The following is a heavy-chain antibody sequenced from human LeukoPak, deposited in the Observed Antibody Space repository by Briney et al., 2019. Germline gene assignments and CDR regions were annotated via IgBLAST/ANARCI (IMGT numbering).Heavy chain of an antibody. CDR3: ARERDYGDPFDP. J-gene: IGHJ5*02. CDR2: INPNSGGT. Sequence: ASVKVSCKASGYTFTGYYMHWVRQAPGQGLEWMGWINPNSGGTNYAQKFQGRVTMTRDTSISTAYMELSRLRSDDTAVYYCARERDYGDPFDPWGQGTLVTVSS. CDR1: GYTFTGYY. V-gene: IGHV1-2*02. D-gene: IGHD4-17*01.